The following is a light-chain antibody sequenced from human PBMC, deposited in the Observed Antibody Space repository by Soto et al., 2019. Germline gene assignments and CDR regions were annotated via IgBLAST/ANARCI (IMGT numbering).Light chain of an antibody. CDR2: GAS. CDR1: QSVSIH. J-gene: IGKJ5*01. Sequence: ETVMWQSPGTLSVSLGERATLSCRASQSVSIHLAWYQQKPGQAPRLLIYGASGRATGIPDRFSGSGSGTDFTLTISRLEPEDFAVYYCQQYTSSLITFGQGTRLEV. V-gene: IGKV3-20*01. CDR3: QQYTSSLIT.